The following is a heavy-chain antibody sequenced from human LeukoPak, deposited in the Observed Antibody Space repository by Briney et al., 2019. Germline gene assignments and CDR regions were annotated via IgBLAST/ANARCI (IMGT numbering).Heavy chain of an antibody. CDR3: AKGGLRSLHYDY. CDR2: ISYDGSNK. J-gene: IGHJ4*02. D-gene: IGHD4-17*01. Sequence: GRFLRLSCAASGFTSSSYGMHWVRQAPGKGLEWVAVISYDGSNKYYADSVKGRFTISRDNSKNTLYLQMNSLRAEDTAVYYCAKGGLRSLHYDYWGQGTLVTVSS. V-gene: IGHV3-30*18. CDR1: GFTSSSYG.